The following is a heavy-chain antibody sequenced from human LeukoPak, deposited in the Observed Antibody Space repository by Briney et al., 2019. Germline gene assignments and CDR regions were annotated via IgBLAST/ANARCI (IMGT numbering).Heavy chain of an antibody. J-gene: IGHJ4*02. V-gene: IGHV4-34*01. CDR1: GGSFSGYY. Sequence: SETLSLTCAVYGGSFSGYYWSWIRQPPGKGLEWIGEINHSGSTNYNPSLKSRLTISVDTSKNQFSLKLSSVTAADTAVYYCASGRSAVGHFDYWGQGTLVTVSS. D-gene: IGHD4-23*01. CDR3: ASGRSAVGHFDY. CDR2: INHSGST.